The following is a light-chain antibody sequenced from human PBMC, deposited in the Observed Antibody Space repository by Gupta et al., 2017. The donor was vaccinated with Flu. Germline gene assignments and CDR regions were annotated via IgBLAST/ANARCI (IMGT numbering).Light chain of an antibody. J-gene: IGKJ1*01. CDR1: QNINNW. Sequence: DIQMTQSPSTLSASVGDRVTITCRASQNINNWLAWYQQKPGKAPKLLIYKTSTLESGVPSRFSGSGSGTEYTLTISSLQPDDFATYYCQQDLGFWTFGQGTKVEIK. CDR3: QQDLGFWT. V-gene: IGKV1-5*03. CDR2: KTS.